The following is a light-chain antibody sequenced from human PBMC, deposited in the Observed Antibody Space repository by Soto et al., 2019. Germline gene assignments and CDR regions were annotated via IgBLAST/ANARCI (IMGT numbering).Light chain of an antibody. Sequence: EIVLTQSPATLSLSPGERATLSCRASQSVSTYLAWYQQRPGQAPRLLIYDASYRATGIAARFSGSGSGTDFTLTISRLEPEDFAVFFCQQYGTSEIIFGQGTRLEIK. CDR1: QSVSTY. CDR3: QQYGTSEII. CDR2: DAS. V-gene: IGKV3-11*01. J-gene: IGKJ5*01.